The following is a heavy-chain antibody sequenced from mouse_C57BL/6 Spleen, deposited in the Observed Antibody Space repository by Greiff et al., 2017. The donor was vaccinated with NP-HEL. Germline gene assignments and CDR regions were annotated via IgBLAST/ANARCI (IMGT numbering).Heavy chain of an antibody. D-gene: IGHD2-5*01. Sequence: QVQLQQSGPGLVQPSQSLSITCTVSGFSLTSYGVHWVRQSPGQGLEWLGVIWSGGSTDYYAAFISRLSISKDNSKSQIIVKMNSLQADDKDIYYCDRNQRYSNYDAMDYWGKGTSVTVAS. CDR2: IWSGGST. CDR1: GFSLTSYG. J-gene: IGHJ4*01. V-gene: IGHV2-2*01. CDR3: DRNQRYSNYDAMDY.